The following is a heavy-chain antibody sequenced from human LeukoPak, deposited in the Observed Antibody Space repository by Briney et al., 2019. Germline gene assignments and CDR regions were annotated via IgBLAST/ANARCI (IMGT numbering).Heavy chain of an antibody. D-gene: IGHD3-9*01. CDR3: ARDRRDILTGYYFDY. CDR1: GYTFTSYG. Sequence: GAPVKVSCKASGYTFTSYGISWVRQAPGQGLEWMGWISAYNGNTNYAQKLQGRVTMTTDTSTSTAYMELRSLRSDDTAVYYCARDRRDILTGYYFDYWGQGTLVTVSS. J-gene: IGHJ4*02. V-gene: IGHV1-18*01. CDR2: ISAYNGNT.